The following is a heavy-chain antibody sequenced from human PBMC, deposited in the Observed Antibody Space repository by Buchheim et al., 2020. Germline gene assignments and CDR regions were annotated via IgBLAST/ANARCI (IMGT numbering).Heavy chain of an antibody. J-gene: IGHJ6*03. CDR2: IKPGGSNK. CDR3: ARDRHYYDSSGYYYPDYYYMDV. CDR1: GFTFSSYW. Sequence: EVQLVESGGGLVQPGGSLRLSCAASGFTFSSYWMSWVRQAPGKGLEWVANIKPGGSNKYYVDSVKGPFTISRDNAKNSLYLQMNSLRAEDTAVYYCARDRHYYDSSGYYYPDYYYMDVWGEGTT. D-gene: IGHD3-22*01. V-gene: IGHV3-7*01.